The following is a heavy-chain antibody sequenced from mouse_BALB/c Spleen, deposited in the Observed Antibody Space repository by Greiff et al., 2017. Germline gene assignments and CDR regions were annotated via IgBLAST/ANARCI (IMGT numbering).Heavy chain of an antibody. CDR2: ISSGSSTI. Sequence: EVKLVESGGGLVQPGGSRKLSCAASGFTFSRFGMHWVRQAPEKGLEWVAYISSGSSTIYYADTVKGRFTISRDNPKNTLFLQMTSLRSEDTAMYYCARSGAMDDWGQGTSVTGSS. D-gene: IGHD3-1*01. CDR3: ARSGAMDD. CDR1: GFTFSRFG. V-gene: IGHV5-17*02. J-gene: IGHJ4*01.